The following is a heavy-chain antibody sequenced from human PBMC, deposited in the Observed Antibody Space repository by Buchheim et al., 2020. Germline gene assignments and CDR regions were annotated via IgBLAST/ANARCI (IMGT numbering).Heavy chain of an antibody. Sequence: EVQLLESGGDLVQPGGSLRLSCSASGFTFSTYWMSWVRQAPGKGLEWVASLNRDGSERYYVASVKGRFTISRDNAENSVFLQMDSLRAEDTAVYYCGRDPGIAVADYWGQGAL. D-gene: IGHD6-19*01. CDR2: LNRDGSER. CDR3: GRDPGIAVADY. CDR1: GFTFSTYW. V-gene: IGHV3-7*01. J-gene: IGHJ4*02.